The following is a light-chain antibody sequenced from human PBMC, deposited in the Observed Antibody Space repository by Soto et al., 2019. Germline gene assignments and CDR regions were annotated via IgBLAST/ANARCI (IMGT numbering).Light chain of an antibody. J-gene: IGKJ1*01. CDR3: HHHGVPSWT. CDR2: GAA. V-gene: IGKV3-20*01. CDR1: QSVSGSY. Sequence: EIVVTQSPGTLSLCPGERATLSCRASQSVSGSYIAWYQQKPGQTPRLLIYGAASRATGIPDRFSGSGSGTDFTLTISRLEPEDFAVYYCHHHGVPSWTFGQGSKLDIK.